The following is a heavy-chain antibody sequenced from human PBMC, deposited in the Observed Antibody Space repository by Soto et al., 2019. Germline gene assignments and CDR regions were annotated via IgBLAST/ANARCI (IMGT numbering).Heavy chain of an antibody. CDR1: GGSISSGGYS. Sequence: QLQLQESGSGLVKPSQTLSLTCAFSGGSISSGGYSWRWIRQPPGKGLEWIGYIYHNGSNYYNPSLKSRVTISVDRSKNQFSLKLSSVTAADTAVYCCGRVLLYGCSTGPFDYWGQGTLVTVSS. J-gene: IGHJ4*02. D-gene: IGHD2-15*01. V-gene: IGHV4-30-2*01. CDR3: GRVLLYGCSTGPFDY. CDR2: IYHNGSN.